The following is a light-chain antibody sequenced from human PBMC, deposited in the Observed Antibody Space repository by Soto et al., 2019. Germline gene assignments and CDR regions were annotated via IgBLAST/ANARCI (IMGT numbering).Light chain of an antibody. CDR2: DAS. Sequence: DIQMSQSPSSLSASVGDRFTITCGASQSISSYLNWYQQKPGKAPKLLIYDASSLQSGVPSRFRGSGSGTEFVLTISSLQPDDFATYYCQQYNTYSWTFGPGTKVDIK. CDR1: QSISSY. CDR3: QQYNTYSWT. J-gene: IGKJ1*01. V-gene: IGKV1-5*01.